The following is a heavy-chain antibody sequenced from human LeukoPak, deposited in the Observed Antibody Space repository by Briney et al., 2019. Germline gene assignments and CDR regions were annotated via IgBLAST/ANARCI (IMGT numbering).Heavy chain of an antibody. CDR1: GGSIRNYY. V-gene: IGHV4-59*08. CDR3: ARASFSDVDTAMGHFDY. Sequence: SETLSLTCTVSGGSIRNYYWSWIRQPPEKGLEWIGYIYYSGSTNYNPSLKSRVTISVDTSKNQFSLKLSSVTAADTAVHYCARASFSDVDTAMGHFDYWGQGTLVTVSS. CDR2: IYYSGST. J-gene: IGHJ4*02. D-gene: IGHD5-18*01.